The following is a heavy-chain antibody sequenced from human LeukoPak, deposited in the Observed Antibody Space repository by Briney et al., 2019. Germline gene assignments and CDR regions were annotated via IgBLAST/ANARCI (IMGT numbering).Heavy chain of an antibody. CDR1: GFTFSSYG. CDR2: LNDRGDNT. D-gene: IGHD3-10*01. CDR3: AKGSDRSGSYYLDY. V-gene: IGHV3-23*01. Sequence: GGSLRLSCVGSGFTFSSYGMDWVRQVPGKGLEWVSGLNDRGDNTYYADSVKGRFTISRDNSKNTLYLQMNRLRAGDTAVYYCAKGSDRSGSYYLDYWGQGTLVTVSS. J-gene: IGHJ4*02.